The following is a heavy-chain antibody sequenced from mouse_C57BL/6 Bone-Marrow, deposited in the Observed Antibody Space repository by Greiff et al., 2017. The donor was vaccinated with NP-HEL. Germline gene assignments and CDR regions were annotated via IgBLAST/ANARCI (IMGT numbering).Heavy chain of an antibody. J-gene: IGHJ3*01. Sequence: QVQLQQSGAELVKPGASVKMSCKASGYTFTSYWITWVKQRPGQGLEWIGDIYPGSGSTNYNEKFKSKATLTVDTSSSTAYMQLSSLTSEDSAVYYCARRIGNYYGSRFAYWGQGTLVTVSA. CDR3: ARRIGNYYGSRFAY. V-gene: IGHV1-55*01. CDR1: GYTFTSYW. D-gene: IGHD1-1*01. CDR2: IYPGSGST.